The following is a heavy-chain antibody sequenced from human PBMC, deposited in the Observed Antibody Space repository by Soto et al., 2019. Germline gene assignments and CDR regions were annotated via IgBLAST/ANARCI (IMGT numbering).Heavy chain of an antibody. V-gene: IGHV1-18*01. D-gene: IGHD1-26*01. Sequence: ASVKVSCKASGYTFTSYGISWVRQAPGQGLEWMGWISAYNGNTNYAQKLQGRVTMTTDKSTSTAYMELRSLRSDDTAVYYCARDLSGSYFRYFQNQNTNFDYWGQGTLVTVSS. CDR3: ARDLSGSYFRYFQNQNTNFDY. CDR2: ISAYNGNT. J-gene: IGHJ4*02. CDR1: GYTFTSYG.